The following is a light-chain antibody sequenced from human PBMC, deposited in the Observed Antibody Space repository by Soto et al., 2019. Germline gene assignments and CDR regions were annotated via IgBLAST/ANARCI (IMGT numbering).Light chain of an antibody. V-gene: IGKV3-11*01. CDR2: DAS. J-gene: IGKJ5*01. CDR3: QQRSNWPIT. Sequence: EVVLTQSPATLSLSPGEGATLSCRASQSIGNYLAWCQQKPGQAPRLLIYDASNRATGIPARFSGSGSGTDFTLTISSLEPEDFAVYYCQQRSNWPITFGQGTRLEIK. CDR1: QSIGNY.